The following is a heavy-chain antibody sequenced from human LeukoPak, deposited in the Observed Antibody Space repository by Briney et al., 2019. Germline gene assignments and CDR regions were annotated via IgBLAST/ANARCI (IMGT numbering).Heavy chain of an antibody. J-gene: IGHJ4*02. Sequence: GGSLRLSCAASGFIFTGFAMHWVRQAPGKGLQWVAVISYDGKVKFYGDSVKGRFTISRDDSKNMLYLQMSSLRPEDTAVYYCAMDIIRTQPDYLDYGGQGTLVTVSS. CDR3: AMDIIRTQPDYLDY. D-gene: IGHD2-2*03. V-gene: IGHV3-30*15. CDR1: GFIFTGFA. CDR2: ISYDGKVK.